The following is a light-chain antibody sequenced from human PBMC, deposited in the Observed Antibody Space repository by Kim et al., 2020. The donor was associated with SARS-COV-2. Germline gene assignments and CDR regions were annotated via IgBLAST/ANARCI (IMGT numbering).Light chain of an antibody. CDR2: YAS. CDR1: QSIGSS. Sequence: VTPKEKVTITCRASQSIGSSLHWYQQRPDQSPKLLIKYASQSFSGVPSRFSGSGSGTDFTLTISSLEAEDAATYYCHQSSGLPHTFGQGTKLEI. CDR3: HQSSGLPHT. V-gene: IGKV6-21*01. J-gene: IGKJ2*01.